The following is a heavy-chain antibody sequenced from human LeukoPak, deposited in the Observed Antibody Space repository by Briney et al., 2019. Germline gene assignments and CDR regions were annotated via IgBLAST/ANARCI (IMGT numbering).Heavy chain of an antibody. V-gene: IGHV3-48*01. CDR3: GPKTSFDY. Sequence: PGGSLRLSCSASALTFSDYSMNWVRQAPGKGLEWISYISSNGSTIYYAASVKGRFTISRDSAKNSLYLQMNGLRAEDTANCARGPKTSFDYWGQGTLVTVSS. J-gene: IGHJ4*02. CDR2: ISSNGSTI. CDR1: ALTFSDYS. D-gene: IGHD1-1*01.